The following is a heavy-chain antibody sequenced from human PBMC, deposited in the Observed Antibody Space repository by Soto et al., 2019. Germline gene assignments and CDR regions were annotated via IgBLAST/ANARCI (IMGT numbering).Heavy chain of an antibody. Sequence: PGKSLKISCKGSGYSFTSYWIGWVRQMPGKGLEWMGNIYPGDSDTRYSPSFQGQVTISADKSISTAYLQWSSLKASDTAMYYCARQYCSGGSCYSRDWFDPWGQGTLVTVS. V-gene: IGHV5-51*01. CDR1: GYSFTSYW. D-gene: IGHD2-15*01. J-gene: IGHJ5*02. CDR2: IYPGDSDT. CDR3: ARQYCSGGSCYSRDWFDP.